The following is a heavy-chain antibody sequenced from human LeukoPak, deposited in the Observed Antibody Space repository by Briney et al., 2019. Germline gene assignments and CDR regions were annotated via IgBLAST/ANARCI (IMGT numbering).Heavy chain of an antibody. CDR3: ARDPHLSSGYYGWMAFDI. CDR1: GFTVSSNY. CDR2: IYSGGST. Sequence: HPGGSLRLSCAASGFTVSSNYMSWVRQAPGKGLEWVSVIYSGGSTYYADSVKGRFTISRDNSKNTLYLQMNSLRAEDTAVHYCARDPHLSSGYYGWMAFDIWGQGTMVTVSS. J-gene: IGHJ3*02. D-gene: IGHD3-22*01. V-gene: IGHV3-53*01.